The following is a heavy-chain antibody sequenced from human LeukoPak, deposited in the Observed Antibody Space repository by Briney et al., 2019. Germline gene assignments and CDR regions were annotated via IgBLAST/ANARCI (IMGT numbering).Heavy chain of an antibody. CDR1: GFTFSSYW. V-gene: IGHV3-7*01. CDR2: IKRDGSEK. J-gene: IGHJ5*02. Sequence: GGSLRLSCAASGFTFSSYWMSWVRQAPGKGLEWVANIKRDGSEKHYVDSVKGRFTISRDNAKNSLYLQMNSLRAEDTAVYFCARAPSGLARYFALSRFDPWGQGTLVTVSS. D-gene: IGHD3-9*01. CDR3: ARAPSGLARYFALSRFDP.